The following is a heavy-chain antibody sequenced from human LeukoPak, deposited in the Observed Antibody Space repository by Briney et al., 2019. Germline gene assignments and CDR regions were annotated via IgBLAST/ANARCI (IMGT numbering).Heavy chain of an antibody. CDR2: IISSSSTI. CDR3: ARGVAGRFDY. J-gene: IGHJ4*02. Sequence: GGSLRLSCAASGFMFSTYSMNWVRQAPGKGLEWISYIISSSSTIYYADSVKGRFTISRDNAKNSLYLQMNSLRAEDTAVYYCARGVAGRFDYWGQGTLVTVSS. V-gene: IGHV3-48*04. D-gene: IGHD6-19*01. CDR1: GFMFSTYS.